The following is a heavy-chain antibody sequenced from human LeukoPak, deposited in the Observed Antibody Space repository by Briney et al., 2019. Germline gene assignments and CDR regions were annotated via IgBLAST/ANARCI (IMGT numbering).Heavy chain of an antibody. J-gene: IGHJ5*02. D-gene: IGHD3-9*01. CDR1: GFTFSSYG. CDR2: IRYDGSNK. CDR3: ARDHAYDILTGYSISWFDP. V-gene: IGHV3-30*02. Sequence: GGSLRLSCAASGFTFSSYGMHWVRQAPGKGLEWVAFIRYDGSNKYYADSVKGRFTISRDNSKNTLYLQMNSLRAEDTAVYYCARDHAYDILTGYSISWFDPWGQGTLVTVSS.